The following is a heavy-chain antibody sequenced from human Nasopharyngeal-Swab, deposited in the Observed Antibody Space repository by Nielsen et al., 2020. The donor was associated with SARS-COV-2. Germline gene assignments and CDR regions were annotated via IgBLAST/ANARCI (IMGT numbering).Heavy chain of an antibody. J-gene: IGHJ6*02. D-gene: IGHD3-10*01. CDR1: GYSFTSYW. CDR3: ARHERSYYGSGSYYNAYYYYYGMDV. V-gene: IGHV5-10-1*01. Sequence: GESLKISCEGSGYSFTSYWISWVRQMPGKGLEWMGRIDPSDSYTNYSPSFQGHVTISADKSISTAYLQWSSLKASDTAMYYCARHERSYYGSGSYYNAYYYYYGMDVWGQGTTVTVSS. CDR2: IDPSDSYT.